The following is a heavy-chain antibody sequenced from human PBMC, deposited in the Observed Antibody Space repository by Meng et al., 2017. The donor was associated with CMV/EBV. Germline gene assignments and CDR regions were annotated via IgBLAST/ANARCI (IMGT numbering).Heavy chain of an antibody. V-gene: IGHV3-7*04. D-gene: IGHD6-6*01. CDR1: GFTFSSYG. CDR2: IKQDGSEK. CDR3: ARGAYSSSSSPLFFGYYYGMDV. J-gene: IGHJ6*02. Sequence: GESLKISCAASGFTFSSYGMHWVRQAPGKGLEWVANIKQDGSEKYYVDSVKGRFTISRDNAKNSLYLQMSSLRAEDTAVYYCARGAYSSSSSPLFFGYYYGMDVWGQGTTVTVSS.